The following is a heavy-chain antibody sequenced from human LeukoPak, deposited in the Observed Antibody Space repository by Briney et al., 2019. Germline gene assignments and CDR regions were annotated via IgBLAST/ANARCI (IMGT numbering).Heavy chain of an antibody. D-gene: IGHD2-21*02. CDR2: LSYDGSNK. V-gene: IGHV3-30*18. J-gene: IGHJ4*02. CDR3: AKDIALYCGGDCYHDY. CDR1: GFTFSSYG. Sequence: GGSLRLSCAASGFTFSSYGMHWVRQAPGKGPEWVAFLSYDGSNKYYADTLKGRFTISRDNSKNTLFLQMNSLRAEDTAVYYCAKDIALYCGGDCYHDYWGQGTLVTVSS.